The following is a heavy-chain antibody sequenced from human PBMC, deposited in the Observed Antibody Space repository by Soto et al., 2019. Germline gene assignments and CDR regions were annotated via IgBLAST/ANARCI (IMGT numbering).Heavy chain of an antibody. Sequence: GASVKVSCKASGYTFTSYGITWVRQAPGQGLEWMGWISAYNGNTNYAQKLQGRVTMTTDTSTSTAYMELRSLRSDDWAVYYCARDGRGRGYYDFWSGYYIDAFDIWGQGTMVTVSS. CDR2: ISAYNGNT. CDR3: ARDGRGRGYYDFWSGYYIDAFDI. V-gene: IGHV1-18*01. D-gene: IGHD3-3*01. J-gene: IGHJ3*02. CDR1: GYTFTSYG.